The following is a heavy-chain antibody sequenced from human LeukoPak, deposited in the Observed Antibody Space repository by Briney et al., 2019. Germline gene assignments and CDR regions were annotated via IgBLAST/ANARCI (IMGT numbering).Heavy chain of an antibody. D-gene: IGHD3-22*01. J-gene: IGHJ6*03. CDR1: GGSISSYY. V-gene: IGHV4-59*01. CDR3: AGHYYDSSGYFLHYYYYMDV. Sequence: SETLSLTCTVSGGSISSYYWSWIRQPPGEGLEWVGYIYYSGSTNYNPSPKSRVTISVDTSKDQFSLKLSSVTAADTAVYYCAGHYYDSSGYFLHYYYYMDVWGKGTTVTVS. CDR2: IYYSGST.